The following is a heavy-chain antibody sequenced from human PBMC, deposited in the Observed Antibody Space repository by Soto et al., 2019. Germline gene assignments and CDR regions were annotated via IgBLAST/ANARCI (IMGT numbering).Heavy chain of an antibody. D-gene: IGHD3-22*01. V-gene: IGHV4-31*03. Sequence: PWETLSLTYTVSGGSISSGGYYWSWLRQHQAKGLEWIEYIYYSGSTYYNPSLKSRVTISVDTSKNQFSLNLSSVTAAATAAYYCARDSSGYYFAWFYPWGQGTLVTV. J-gene: IGHJ5*02. CDR1: GGSISSGGYY. CDR2: IYYSGST. CDR3: ARDSSGYYFAWFYP.